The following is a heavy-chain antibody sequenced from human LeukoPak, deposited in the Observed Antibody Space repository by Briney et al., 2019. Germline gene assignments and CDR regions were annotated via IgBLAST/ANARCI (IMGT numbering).Heavy chain of an antibody. CDR3: ARDGYSYGYGHHNFDY. D-gene: IGHD5-18*01. CDR1: GYTFTSYY. J-gene: IGHJ4*02. V-gene: IGHV1-46*01. Sequence: GASVKVSCKASGYTFTSYYIHWVRQAPGQGLEWMGVINPSGDSTSYAQKFQGRVTITADESTSTAYMELSSLGSEDTAVYYCARDGYSYGYGHHNFDYWGQGTLVTVSS. CDR2: INPSGDST.